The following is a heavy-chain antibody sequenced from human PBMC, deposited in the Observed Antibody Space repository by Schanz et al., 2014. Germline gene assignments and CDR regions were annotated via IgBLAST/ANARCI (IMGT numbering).Heavy chain of an antibody. J-gene: IGHJ6*02. CDR2: INPNSGGT. V-gene: IGHV1-2*02. CDR3: ARDNLVSSSWYNYYGMDV. D-gene: IGHD6-13*01. Sequence: QVQLVQSGSELTRPGASVKVSCKASGYNFTTYTMNWVRQAPGQGLEWMGWINPNSGGTNYAQKFQGRVTMTRDTSISTAYMELSRLRSDDTAVYYCARDNLVSSSWYNYYGMDVWGQGTTVTVSS. CDR1: GYNFTTYT.